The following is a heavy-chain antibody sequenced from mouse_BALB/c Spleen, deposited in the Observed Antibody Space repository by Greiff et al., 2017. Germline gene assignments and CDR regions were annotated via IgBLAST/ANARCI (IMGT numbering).Heavy chain of an antibody. D-gene: IGHD2-1*01. CDR2: INSNGGST. CDR1: GFTFSSYG. CDR3: ARDGGNYPFAY. J-gene: IGHJ3*01. Sequence: EVNLVESGGGLVQPGGSLKLSCAASGFTFSSYGLSWVRQTPDKRLELVATINSNGGSTYYPDSVKGRFTISRDNAKNTLYLQMSSLKSEDTAMYYCARDGGNYPFAYWGQGTLVTVSA. V-gene: IGHV5-6-3*01.